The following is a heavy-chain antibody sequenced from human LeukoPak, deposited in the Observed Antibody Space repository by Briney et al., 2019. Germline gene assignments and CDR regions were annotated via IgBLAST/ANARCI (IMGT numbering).Heavy chain of an antibody. V-gene: IGHV4-61*02. Sequence: SETLSLTSTVSGGSISSGSYYWSWIRQPAGKGLEWIGRIYTSGSTNYNPSLKSRVTISVDTSKNQFSLKLSSVTAADTAVYYCARDVLGGYSYGSPQPYYMDVWGKGTTVTVSS. CDR1: GGSISSGSYY. J-gene: IGHJ6*03. CDR2: IYTSGST. D-gene: IGHD5-18*01. CDR3: ARDVLGGYSYGSPQPYYMDV.